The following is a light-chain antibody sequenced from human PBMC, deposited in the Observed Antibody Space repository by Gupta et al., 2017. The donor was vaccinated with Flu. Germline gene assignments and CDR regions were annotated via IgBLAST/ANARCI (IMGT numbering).Light chain of an antibody. J-gene: IGLJ1*01. CDR1: INDIAYYNY. CDR3: SSYANSDTLV. Sequence: QPALIQPASVAGSPGQQITTSCSGTINDIAYYNYVSWYQHHPGKAPKLIIYEVSNRPSGISDRFSGSKSGNTASLTISGLQAEDETDYYCSSYANSDTLVFGTGTNVTVL. V-gene: IGLV2-14*01. CDR2: EVS.